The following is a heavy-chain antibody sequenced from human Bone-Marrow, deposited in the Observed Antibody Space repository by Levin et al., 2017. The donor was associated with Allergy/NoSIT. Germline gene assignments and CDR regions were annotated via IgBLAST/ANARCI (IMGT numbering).Heavy chain of an antibody. J-gene: IGHJ4*02. V-gene: IGHV3-23*01. CDR3: AKDTSNVYGSGSYSPSDY. CDR1: GFTFSVSG. CDR2: ISDSGTGT. D-gene: IGHD3-10*01. Sequence: PGGSLRLSCAASGFTFSVSGMTWVRQAPGKGLEWVSTISDSGTGTYYADSVKGRFTISRDNSENTVYLQMNSLRAEDTAVYYCAKDTSNVYGSGSYSPSDYWGQGTPVTVSS.